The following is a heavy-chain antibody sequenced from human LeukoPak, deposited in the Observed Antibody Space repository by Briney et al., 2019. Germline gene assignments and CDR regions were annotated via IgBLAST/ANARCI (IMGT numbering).Heavy chain of an antibody. CDR1: GGSIRSSYYY. Sequence: PSETLSLTCTVSGGSIRSSYYYWGWIRQPPGKGLEWIGSIYDSGSTYYSPSLKSRVTISVDTSKNQFSLKLNSVTAADTAVYYCXRHYGPWGQGTLVTXSS. J-gene: IGHJ5*02. CDR2: IYDSGST. D-gene: IGHD3-10*01. CDR3: XRHYGP. V-gene: IGHV4-39*01.